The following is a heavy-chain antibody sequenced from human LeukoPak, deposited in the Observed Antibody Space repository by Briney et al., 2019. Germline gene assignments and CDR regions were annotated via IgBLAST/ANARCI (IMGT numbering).Heavy chain of an antibody. J-gene: IGHJ4*02. D-gene: IGHD4-17*01. CDR3: ARDGAYGDYDY. CDR1: KFTFSTYS. CDR2: ISSNGGST. V-gene: IGHV3-64*01. Sequence: PGGSLRLSCAASKFTFSTYSMHWVRQAPGKGLEYVSAISSNGGSTFYANSVRGRFTISRDNSKNTVYLQMGSLRAEDMAVYYCARDGAYGDYDYWGQGTLVTVSS.